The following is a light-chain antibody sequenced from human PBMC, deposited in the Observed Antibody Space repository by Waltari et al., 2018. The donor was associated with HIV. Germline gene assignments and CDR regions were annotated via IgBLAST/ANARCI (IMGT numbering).Light chain of an antibody. Sequence: QSVLTQPPSASGTPGQRVTISCSGSSSNIGSNYVYWYQQLPGTAPKLLIYKNNQRPSGVPDRFSGSKSGTSASLAISGLRSEDEADYYCATWDDSLSVYVVFDAGTKLTVL. CDR3: ATWDDSLSVYVV. V-gene: IGLV1-47*01. J-gene: IGLJ2*01. CDR2: KNN. CDR1: SSNIGSNY.